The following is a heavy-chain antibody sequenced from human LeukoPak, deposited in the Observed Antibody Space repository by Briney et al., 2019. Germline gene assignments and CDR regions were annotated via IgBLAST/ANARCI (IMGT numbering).Heavy chain of an antibody. Sequence: PGGSLRLSCAASGFTFSGYSMNWFRQAPGKWLKWVGFIRSKAYGGTTEYAASVKGRFTISRNDSKSIAYLQMNSLKTEDTAVYYCTRGESADAPHPNSSSYSGWYYYYGMDVWGQGTTVTVSS. V-gene: IGHV3-49*03. CDR1: GFTFSGYS. CDR2: IRSKAYGGTT. J-gene: IGHJ6*02. CDR3: TRGESADAPHPNSSSYSGWYYYYGMDV. D-gene: IGHD6-6*01.